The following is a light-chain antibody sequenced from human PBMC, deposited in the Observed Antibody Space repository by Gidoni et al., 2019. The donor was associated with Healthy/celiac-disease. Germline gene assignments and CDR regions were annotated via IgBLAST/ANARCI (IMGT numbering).Light chain of an antibody. V-gene: IGKV2-28*01. J-gene: IGKJ4*01. CDR3: MQALQTPV. CDR2: LGS. CDR1: QSLLHSNGYNY. Sequence: DIVMTPSPLSLPVTPGEPASISCRSSQSLLHSNGYNYLDWYLQKPGQSPQLLIYLGSNRASGVPDRFSGSGSGTDFTLKISRVEAEDVGVYYCMQALQTPVFXGXTKVEIK.